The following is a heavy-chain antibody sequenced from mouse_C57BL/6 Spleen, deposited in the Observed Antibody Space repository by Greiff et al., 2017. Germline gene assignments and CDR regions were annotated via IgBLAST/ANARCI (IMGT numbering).Heavy chain of an antibody. J-gene: IGHJ2*01. CDR2: ISDGGSYT. D-gene: IGHD2-5*01. V-gene: IGHV5-4*01. Sequence: EVKLMESGGGLVKPGGSLKLSCAASGFTFSSYAMSWVRQTPEKRLEWVATISDGGSYTYYPDNVKGRFTISRDNAKNNLYLQMSHLKSEDTAMYYCARDGDSNPFDYWGQGTTLTVSS. CDR1: GFTFSSYA. CDR3: ARDGDSNPFDY.